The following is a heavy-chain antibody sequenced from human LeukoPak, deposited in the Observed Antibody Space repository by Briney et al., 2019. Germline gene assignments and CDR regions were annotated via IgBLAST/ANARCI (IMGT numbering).Heavy chain of an antibody. Sequence: GASVKVSCKSSGYTFTGYYIHWVRQAPGQGLEWMGWISAYNGNTNYAQKLQGRVTMTTDTSTSTAYMELRSLRSDDTAVYYCARDWPIHIVGATPFDYWGQGTLVTVSS. D-gene: IGHD1-26*01. V-gene: IGHV1-18*04. J-gene: IGHJ4*02. CDR2: ISAYNGNT. CDR3: ARDWPIHIVGATPFDY. CDR1: GYTFTGYY.